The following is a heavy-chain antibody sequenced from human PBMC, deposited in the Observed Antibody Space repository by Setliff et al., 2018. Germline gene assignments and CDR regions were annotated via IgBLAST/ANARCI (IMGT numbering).Heavy chain of an antibody. Sequence: SETLSLTCTVSGGSISSYYWSWLRQPAGKGLEWIGRLSDSGRTTYNPSLKSRVTMSLDTPKNQFSLKLSSVTAADTAVYYCASWRGYGFGIDYWGQGALVTVSS. CDR3: ASWRGYGFGIDY. D-gene: IGHD5-18*01. J-gene: IGHJ4*02. CDR2: LSDSGRT. V-gene: IGHV4-4*07. CDR1: GGSISSYY.